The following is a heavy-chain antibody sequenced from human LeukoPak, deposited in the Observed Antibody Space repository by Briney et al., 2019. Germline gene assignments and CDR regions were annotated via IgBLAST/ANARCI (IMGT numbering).Heavy chain of an antibody. CDR3: ARDYASDY. J-gene: IGHJ4*02. D-gene: IGHD3-16*01. Sequence: PGGSLRLSCAASGVTLRRYEMNWGRQAPGKGLEWGSYISRSGDTIYFTDSSKGRFTIPRDNAKNSLYLQMSSLGAEDTAVYYCARDYASDYWGQGTLVTVSS. V-gene: IGHV3-48*03. CDR2: ISRSGDTI. CDR1: GVTLRRYE.